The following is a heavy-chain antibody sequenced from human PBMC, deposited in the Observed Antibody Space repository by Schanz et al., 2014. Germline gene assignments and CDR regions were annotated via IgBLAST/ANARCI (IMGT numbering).Heavy chain of an antibody. V-gene: IGHV3-48*01. CDR1: GFTFSSYS. CDR3: ARNRGSGGQNWYFDL. J-gene: IGHJ2*01. Sequence: EVQLVESGGGLVQPGGSLRLSCAASGFTFSSYSMNWVRQAPGKGLEWVSYISSSSSTRYYADSVKGRFTISRDNAKNSLFLQMNSLRAEDTAVYYCARNRGSGGQNWYFDLCGRGTLVTVSS. CDR2: ISSSSSTR. D-gene: IGHD1-26*01.